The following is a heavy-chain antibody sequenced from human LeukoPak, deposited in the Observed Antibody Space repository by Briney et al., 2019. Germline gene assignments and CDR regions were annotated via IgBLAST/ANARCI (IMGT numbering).Heavy chain of an antibody. J-gene: IGHJ4*02. CDR1: GFTFSSYA. CDR2: ISYDGSNK. V-gene: IGHV3-30-3*02. Sequence: GGSMRLSCAASGFTFSSYAMHWVRQAPGKGLEWVAVISYDGSNKYYADSVKGRFTISRDNSKNTLYLQMNSLRAEDTAVYYCAMENRWNQLRVHFDSWGQGTLVTVSS. D-gene: IGHD1-14*01. CDR3: AMENRWNQLRVHFDS.